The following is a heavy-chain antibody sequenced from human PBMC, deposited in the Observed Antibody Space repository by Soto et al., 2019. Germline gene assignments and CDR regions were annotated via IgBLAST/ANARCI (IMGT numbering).Heavy chain of an antibody. J-gene: IGHJ3*01. CDR3: AREDYYGSGSYVF. CDR1: GGTFSSYT. CDR2: IIPILGIA. Sequence: QVQLVQSGAEVKKPGSSVKVSCKASGGTFSSYTISWVRQAPGQGLEWMGRIIPILGIANYAQKFQGRVTTTKDXXTSTAYMELSSLRSEDTAVYYCAREDYYGSGSYVFWGQGTMVTVSS. V-gene: IGHV1-69*08. D-gene: IGHD3-10*01.